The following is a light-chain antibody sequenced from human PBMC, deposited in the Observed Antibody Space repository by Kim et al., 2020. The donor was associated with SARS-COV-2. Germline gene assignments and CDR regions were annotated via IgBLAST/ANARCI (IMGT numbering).Light chain of an antibody. V-gene: IGKV1-5*03. CDR2: RAA. CDR1: QTVNRW. Sequence: DIQMTQSPSALSASVGDTVTITCRASQTVNRWLAWYQQKPGKPPKLLIYRAASLKSGVPSRFSGSGSGTEFTLTVNSLQPDGFASYYCKDYFLYSWTFGQGTKVDI. CDR3: KDYFLYSWT. J-gene: IGKJ1*01.